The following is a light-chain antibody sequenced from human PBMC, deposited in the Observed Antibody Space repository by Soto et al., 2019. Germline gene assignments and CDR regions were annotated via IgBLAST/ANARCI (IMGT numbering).Light chain of an antibody. Sequence: ESVFTQSPGTLSLSQGERATLSCRASQSVSSSYLAWYQQKPGQAPRLLIYGASSRATGIPDRFSGSGSGTDFTLTISRLEPEDFTVYYCQQYGSSPRTFGQGTKVDIK. CDR2: GAS. CDR3: QQYGSSPRT. CDR1: QSVSSSY. V-gene: IGKV3-20*01. J-gene: IGKJ1*01.